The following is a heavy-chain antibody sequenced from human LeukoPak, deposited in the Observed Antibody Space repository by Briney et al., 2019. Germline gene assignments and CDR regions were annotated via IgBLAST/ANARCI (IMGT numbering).Heavy chain of an antibody. D-gene: IGHD3-22*01. CDR2: IHYSGST. J-gene: IGHJ4*02. V-gene: IGHV4-59*01. CDR1: GGSISSYY. CDR3: ARARNYYDSSVFDY. Sequence: PSETLSLTCTVSGGSISSYYWTWIRQPPGEGLEWIGYIHYSGSTNYNPSLKSRVTISVDTSKNQFSLKLNFVTAADTAVYYCARARNYYDSSVFDYWGQGTLVTVSS.